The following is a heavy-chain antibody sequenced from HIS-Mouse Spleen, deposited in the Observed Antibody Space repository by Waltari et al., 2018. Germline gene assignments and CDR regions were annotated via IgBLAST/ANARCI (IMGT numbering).Heavy chain of an antibody. D-gene: IGHD6-13*01. V-gene: IGHV4-39*07. J-gene: IGHJ2*01. CDR1: GGSIRSSSYY. CDR2: SYYSGRT. CDR3: AREIPYSSSWYDWYFDL. Sequence: QLQLQESGPGLVKPSETLSLTCTVSGGSIRSSSYYWGWIRQPPGKGLEWIGSSYYSGRTYDNPSLKSRVTRSVDTSKNQFARKLSSVTAADTAVYYCAREIPYSSSWYDWYFDLWGRGTLVTVSS.